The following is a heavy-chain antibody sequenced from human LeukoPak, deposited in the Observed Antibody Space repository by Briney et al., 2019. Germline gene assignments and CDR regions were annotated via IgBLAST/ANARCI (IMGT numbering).Heavy chain of an antibody. J-gene: IGHJ6*03. D-gene: IGHD1-26*01. V-gene: IGHV4-30-4*08. CDR3: ARRQRARENYYYYYMDV. CDR2: IYYSGST. Sequence: PSETLSLTCTVSGGSISSGDYYWSWIRQPPGKGLEWIGYIYYSGSTYYNPSLKSRVTISVDTSKNQFSLKLSSVTAADTAVYYCARRQRARENYYYYYMDVWGKGTTVTVSS. CDR1: GGSISSGDYY.